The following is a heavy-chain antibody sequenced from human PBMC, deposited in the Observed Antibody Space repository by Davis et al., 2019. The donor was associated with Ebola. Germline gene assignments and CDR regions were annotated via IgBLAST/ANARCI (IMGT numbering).Heavy chain of an antibody. CDR2: IYPGDSDT. J-gene: IGHJ6*02. V-gene: IGHV5-51*01. D-gene: IGHD3-10*01. CDR3: ARGGNDSGTSFYYDYGMDV. CDR1: GYSFTSYW. Sequence: KVSCKGSGYSFTSYWIGWVRQMPGKGLEWMGIIYPGDSDTRYSPSFQGQVTISADKSISTAYLQWSSLKASDTAMYYCARGGNDSGTSFYYDYGMDVWGQGTTVTVSS.